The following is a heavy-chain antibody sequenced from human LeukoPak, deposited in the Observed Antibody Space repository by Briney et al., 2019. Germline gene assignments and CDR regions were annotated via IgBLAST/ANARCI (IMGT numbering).Heavy chain of an antibody. Sequence: GGSLRLSCAASGFTFSSYSMNWVRQAPGKGLEWVSYISSSSSTIYYADSVKGRFTISRDNAKNSLYLQMNSLRAEDTAVYYCARGEEVGATSLFYYYYYMDVWGKGTTVTVSS. J-gene: IGHJ6*03. V-gene: IGHV3-48*04. CDR1: GFTFSSYS. CDR2: ISSSSSTI. CDR3: ARGEEVGATSLFYYYYYMDV. D-gene: IGHD1-26*01.